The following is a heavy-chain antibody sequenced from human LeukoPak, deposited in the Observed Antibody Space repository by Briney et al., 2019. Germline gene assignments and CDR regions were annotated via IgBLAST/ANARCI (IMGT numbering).Heavy chain of an antibody. Sequence: SETLSLICIVSGRSLSSFYWSWLRQPPGKGLEWIGYVYNSGSTNYNPSLRSRDTISLDTSRNRFSLKLRSVPAADTAVYFCARDYRGLTPGWFDDWGQGTLVTVSS. V-gene: IGHV4-59*01. D-gene: IGHD3-16*02. J-gene: IGHJ4*02. CDR3: ARDYRGLTPGWFDD. CDR1: GRSLSSFY. CDR2: VYNSGST.